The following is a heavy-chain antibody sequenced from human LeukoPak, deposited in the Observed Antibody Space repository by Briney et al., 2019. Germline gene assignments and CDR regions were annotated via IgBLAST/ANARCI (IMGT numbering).Heavy chain of an antibody. CDR3: ARENDFGYYYYGMDV. CDR2: IYYSGST. J-gene: IGHJ6*02. CDR1: GGSISSYY. D-gene: IGHD3-3*01. Sequence: PSETLSLTCTVSGGSISSYYWSWIRQPPGKGLEWIGYIYYSGSTNYNPSLKSRVTISVDTSKNQFSLKLSSVTAADTAVYYCARENDFGYYYYGMDVWGQGTTVTVSS. V-gene: IGHV4-59*01.